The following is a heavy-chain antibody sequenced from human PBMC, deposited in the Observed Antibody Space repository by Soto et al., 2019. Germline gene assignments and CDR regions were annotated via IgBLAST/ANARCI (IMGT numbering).Heavy chain of an antibody. D-gene: IGHD2-2*01. CDR3: ARGECSSNYCFTRWALDI. CDR1: VGSFSGYY. V-gene: IGHV4-34*01. Sequence: SETLSLTCAFYVGSFSGYYWTWIRQTPGKGLEWIGEINHSGSTNYKPSLKSRVSISADTSKKQFSLNLTSVTAADTAVYYCARGECSSNYCFTRWALDIWGQGTVVTVSS. J-gene: IGHJ3*02. CDR2: INHSGST.